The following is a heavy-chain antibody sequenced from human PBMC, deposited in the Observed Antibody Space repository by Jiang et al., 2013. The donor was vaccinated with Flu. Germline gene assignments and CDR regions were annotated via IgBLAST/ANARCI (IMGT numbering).Heavy chain of an antibody. J-gene: IGHJ2*01. V-gene: IGHV1-69*04. Sequence: GAEVKKPGSSVKVSCKASGGTFSSYAISWVRQAPGQGLEWMGRIIPILGIANYAQKFQGRVTITADKSTSTAYMELSSLRSEDTAVYYCARSMTVTAASYWYFDLWGRGTLVTVSS. D-gene: IGHD2-21*02. CDR2: IIPILGIA. CDR3: ARSMTVTAASYWYFDL. CDR1: GGTFSSYA.